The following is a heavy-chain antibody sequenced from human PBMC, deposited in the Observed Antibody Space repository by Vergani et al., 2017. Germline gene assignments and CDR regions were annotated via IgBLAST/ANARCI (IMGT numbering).Heavy chain of an antibody. V-gene: IGHV3-72*01. D-gene: IGHD3-10*01. J-gene: IGHJ6*02. Sequence: EVQLVESGGGLVQPGGSLRLSCAASGFTLSDHVMDWVRQGPGKGLEWVGRSRNKARSYTTEYSASVKGRFTISRDDSRNSLYLQMNSLRAEDTGVYYCARDRYYLGSGSYPYFYYDGLDVWGQGTAVTVSS. CDR3: ARDRYYLGSGSYPYFYYDGLDV. CDR2: SRNKARSYTT. CDR1: GFTLSDHV.